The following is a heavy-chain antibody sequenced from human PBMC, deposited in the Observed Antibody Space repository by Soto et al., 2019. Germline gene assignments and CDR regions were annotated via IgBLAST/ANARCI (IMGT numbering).Heavy chain of an antibody. CDR1: GYSFTSYW. V-gene: IGHV5-51*01. D-gene: IGHD3-22*01. Sequence: PGESLKISCKGSGYSFTSYWIGWVRQMPGKGLEWMGIIYPGDSDTRYSPSFQGQVTISADKSISTAYLQWSSLKASDTAMYYCARHISYYDSSGPNWFDPWGRGTLVTVSS. CDR2: IYPGDSDT. CDR3: ARHISYYDSSGPNWFDP. J-gene: IGHJ5*02.